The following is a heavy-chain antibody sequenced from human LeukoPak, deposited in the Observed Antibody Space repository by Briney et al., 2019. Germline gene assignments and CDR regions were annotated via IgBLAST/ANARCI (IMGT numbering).Heavy chain of an antibody. J-gene: IGHJ4*02. V-gene: IGHV4-30-4*01. CDR1: GGSLSSGYYY. CDR2: IYYSGST. Sequence: SQTLSLTCTVSGGSLSSGYYYWSWIRQPPGTGLEWIGYIYYSGSTYYNPSLKSRLTISVDTSKNQFSLKLSSVTAADTAIYYCARDRDGYNTIDYWGQGTLVTVSS. CDR3: ARDRDGYNTIDY. D-gene: IGHD5-24*01.